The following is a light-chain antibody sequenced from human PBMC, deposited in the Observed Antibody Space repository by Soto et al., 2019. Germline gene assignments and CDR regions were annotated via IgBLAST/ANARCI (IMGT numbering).Light chain of an antibody. J-gene: IGLJ2*01. CDR3: SSYTSNNTVI. CDR2: EVS. CDR1: SSDVGGYNY. V-gene: IGLV2-14*01. Sequence: QSALTQPASVSGSPGQSITISCTGTSSDVGGYNYVSWYQQHPGKAPKLMISEVSNRPSGVSNRFSGSKSGNTASLTISGLQAEDEADYYCSSYTSNNTVIFGGGTKVTVL.